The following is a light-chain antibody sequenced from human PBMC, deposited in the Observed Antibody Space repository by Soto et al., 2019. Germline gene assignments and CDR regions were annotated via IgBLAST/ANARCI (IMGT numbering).Light chain of an antibody. J-gene: IGLJ2*01. CDR3: LSYDSSLGGSV. Sequence: QSVLTQPPSVSGAPGQRVTISCTGSSSNIGAGYDVHWYQQLPGTAPKLLIYGNSNRPSGVPDRFSGSKSGTSASLAITGLQAEDEADYYCLSYDSSLGGSVFGGGTKLTVL. CDR1: SSNIGAGYD. V-gene: IGLV1-40*01. CDR2: GNS.